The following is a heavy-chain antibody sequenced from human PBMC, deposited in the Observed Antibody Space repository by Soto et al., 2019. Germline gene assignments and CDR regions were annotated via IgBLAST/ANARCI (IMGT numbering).Heavy chain of an antibody. V-gene: IGHV1-69*06. CDR1: GGTSTRYA. Sequence: QERLVQSGAEVRKPGSSVKVSCKVTGGTSTRYAINWVRQAPGQGLEWMGGIVPMFGTSKYAQKFQGRVTITADTSTNIAYMELRSLRSEDTDVYYCNRGSEYDFWSGYLWGQGTLVSVSS. CDR3: NRGSEYDFWSGYL. J-gene: IGHJ4*02. D-gene: IGHD3-3*01. CDR2: IVPMFGTS.